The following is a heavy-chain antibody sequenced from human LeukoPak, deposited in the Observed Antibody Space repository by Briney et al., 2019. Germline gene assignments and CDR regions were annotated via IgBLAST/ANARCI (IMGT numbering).Heavy chain of an antibody. D-gene: IGHD3-10*01. CDR2: IYHSGST. V-gene: IGHV4-38-2*01. Sequence: SETLSLTCAVSGYSISSGYYWGWIRQPPGKGLEWIGSIYHSGSTYYNPSLKSRVTISVDTSKNQFSLKLSSVTAADTAVYYCARGNYYGSGSYYFPFDYWGQGTLVTVSS. CDR3: ARGNYYGSGSYYFPFDY. J-gene: IGHJ4*02. CDR1: GYSISSGYY.